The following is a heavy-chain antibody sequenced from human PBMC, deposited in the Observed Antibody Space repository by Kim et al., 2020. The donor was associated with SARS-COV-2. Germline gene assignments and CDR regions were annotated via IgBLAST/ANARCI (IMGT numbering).Heavy chain of an antibody. Sequence: GGSLRLSCAASGFTFSSYAMSWVRQAPGKGLEWVSAISGSGGSTYYADSVKGRFTISRDNSKNTLYLQMNSLRAEDTAVYYCAKGGIVPAAMADHDAFDIWGQGTMVTVSS. V-gene: IGHV3-23*01. D-gene: IGHD2-2*01. J-gene: IGHJ3*02. CDR2: ISGSGGST. CDR3: AKGGIVPAAMADHDAFDI. CDR1: GFTFSSYA.